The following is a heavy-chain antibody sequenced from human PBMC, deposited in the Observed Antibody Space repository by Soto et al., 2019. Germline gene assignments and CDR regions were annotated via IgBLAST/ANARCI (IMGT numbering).Heavy chain of an antibody. CDR2: IVPIIGVA. J-gene: IGHJ4*02. CDR3: ARGGDGYNYYFVY. CDR1: GGSFTRHA. D-gene: IGHD5-12*01. V-gene: IGHV1-69*01. Sequence: QVQLVQSGAEVKKPGSSVKVSCKTSGGSFTRHAISWVRQAPGHGLEWMGGIVPIIGVANYAQNFQDGFTIIADESTSTAYMELTSLKSEDTAIYYCARGGDGYNYYFVYWGQGTLVTVSS.